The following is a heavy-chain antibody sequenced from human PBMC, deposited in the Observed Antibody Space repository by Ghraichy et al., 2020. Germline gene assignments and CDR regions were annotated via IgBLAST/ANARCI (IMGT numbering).Heavy chain of an antibody. Sequence: GGSLRLSCAASGFTFSSYAMSWVRQAPGKGLEWVSAISGSGGSTYYADSVKGRFTISRDNSKNTLYLQMNSLRAEDTAVYYCAKVVGDIAVAGTFYFDYWGQGTLVTVSS. V-gene: IGHV3-23*01. J-gene: IGHJ4*02. D-gene: IGHD6-19*01. CDR1: GFTFSSYA. CDR3: AKVVGDIAVAGTFYFDY. CDR2: ISGSGGST.